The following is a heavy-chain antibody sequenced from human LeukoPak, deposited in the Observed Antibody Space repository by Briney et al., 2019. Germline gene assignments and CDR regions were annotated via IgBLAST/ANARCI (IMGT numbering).Heavy chain of an antibody. D-gene: IGHD3-3*01. J-gene: IGHJ4*02. CDR2: ISGSGGST. CDR3: AKSLYYDFWSGYYKDY. V-gene: IGHV3-23*01. CDR1: GFTFSSYA. Sequence: PGGSLRLSCAASGFTFSSYAMSWVRQAPGKGLEWVSAISGSGGSTYYADSVKGRFTISRDNSKNTLYLQMNSLRAEDTAVYYCAKSLYYDFWSGYYKDYWGQGTLVTVSS.